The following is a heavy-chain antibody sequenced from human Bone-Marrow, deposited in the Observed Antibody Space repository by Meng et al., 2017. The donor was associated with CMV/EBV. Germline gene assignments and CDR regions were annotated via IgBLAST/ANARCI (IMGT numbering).Heavy chain of an antibody. Sequence: GSLRLSCTVPGGSISSYYWSWIRQPPGKGLEWIGYIYYSGSTNYNPSLKSRVTISVDTSKNQFSLKLSSVTAADTAVYYWARAGVPAANPFYGMDVWGQGTTVTVSS. J-gene: IGHJ6*02. V-gene: IGHV4-59*01. CDR2: IYYSGST. D-gene: IGHD2-2*01. CDR1: GGSISSYY. CDR3: ARAGVPAANPFYGMDV.